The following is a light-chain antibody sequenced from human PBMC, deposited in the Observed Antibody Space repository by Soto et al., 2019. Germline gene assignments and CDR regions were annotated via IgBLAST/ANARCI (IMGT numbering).Light chain of an antibody. J-gene: IGKJ1*01. CDR1: QSVSSTY. CDR2: SSS. V-gene: IGKV3-20*01. Sequence: ELVLTQSPGTLSLSPGDRATLSCRASQSVSSTYLAWYQQRPGQAPRLLIYSSSSRATGIPDRFTGSGSGTDFTLTISRLEPEDFAVYYCQQYGSSRQTFGQGTKVDIK. CDR3: QQYGSSRQT.